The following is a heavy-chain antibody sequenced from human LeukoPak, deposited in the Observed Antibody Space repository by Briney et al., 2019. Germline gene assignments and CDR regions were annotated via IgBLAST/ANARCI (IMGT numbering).Heavy chain of an antibody. D-gene: IGHD3-9*01. V-gene: IGHV4-59*01. CDR3: ARGGVLRYFDWPLGDAFDI. CDR1: GGSISSYY. J-gene: IGHJ3*02. CDR2: IYYSGST. Sequence: MTSETLSLTCTVSGGSISSYYWSWIRQPPGKGLEWIGYIYYSGSTNYNPSLKRRVTISVDTSKNQFSLKLSSVTAADTAVYYCARGGVLRYFDWPLGDAFDIWGQGTMVTVSS.